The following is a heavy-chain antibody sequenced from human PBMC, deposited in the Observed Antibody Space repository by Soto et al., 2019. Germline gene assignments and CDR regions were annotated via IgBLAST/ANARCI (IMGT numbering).Heavy chain of an antibody. CDR3: AKGGGGDHGY. Sequence: EVQLLESGGGLVRPGGSLRLSCAASGFTFSSSDMSWVRQAPGKGLEWVSSVTTAGVPTDYADSVKGRFTISRDNSNNTLFLHMERLGAGDTAVFYFAKGGGGDHGYWGQGTLVAVSS. J-gene: IGHJ4*02. D-gene: IGHD2-21*02. V-gene: IGHV3-23*01. CDR2: VTTAGVPT. CDR1: GFTFSSSD.